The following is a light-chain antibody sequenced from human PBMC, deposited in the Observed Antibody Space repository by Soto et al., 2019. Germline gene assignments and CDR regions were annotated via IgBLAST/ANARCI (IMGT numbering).Light chain of an antibody. V-gene: IGKV3-11*01. CDR2: DAS. CDR1: QSVSSY. J-gene: IGKJ4*01. CDR3: QQRSNWALT. Sequence: EIVLTQSPATLSLSPGERATLSCRASQSVSSYFAWYQQKPRQAPRLLIYDASNRATGIPARFSGSGSGTDFTLTISSLEPEDFAVYYCQQRSNWALTFGGGTKVEIK.